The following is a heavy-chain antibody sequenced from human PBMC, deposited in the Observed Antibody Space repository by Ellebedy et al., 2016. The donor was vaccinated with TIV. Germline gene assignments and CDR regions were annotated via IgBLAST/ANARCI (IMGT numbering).Heavy chain of an antibody. Sequence: GSLRLSCAVSGGSLSDNYWTWIRQPPGKGLEWIGYLYYTGSTNYNPSLKSRVTISLNTPRNQFSLKLNSVTAADTAVYYCVSSVSVDAFDLWGQGTMVTVSS. CDR3: VSSVSVDAFDL. J-gene: IGHJ3*01. D-gene: IGHD3-10*01. V-gene: IGHV4-59*01. CDR1: GGSLSDNY. CDR2: LYYTGST.